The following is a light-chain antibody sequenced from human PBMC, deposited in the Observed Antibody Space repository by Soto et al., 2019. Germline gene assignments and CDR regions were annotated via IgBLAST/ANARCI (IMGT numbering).Light chain of an antibody. Sequence: EIVMTQSPATLSVSPGESATLSCRASQSIRYNLAWYQQRPGQSPRLLIYDVSTRATGIPARFRGSGSATEFTLTISSLQSEDFAVYYCHQYSDHMYTFSQGTKLVIK. CDR1: QSIRYN. CDR3: HQYSDHMYT. CDR2: DVS. J-gene: IGKJ2*01. V-gene: IGKV3-15*01.